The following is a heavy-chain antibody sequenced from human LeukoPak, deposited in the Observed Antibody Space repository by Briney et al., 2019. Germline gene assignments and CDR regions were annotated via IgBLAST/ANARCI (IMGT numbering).Heavy chain of an antibody. V-gene: IGHV1-18*01. CDR1: GYTFTSYG. CDR2: ISAYNGNT. J-gene: IGHJ4*02. Sequence: ASVKVSCKASGYTFTSYGISWVRQAPGQGLEWVGWISAYNGNTNYAQKLQGRVTMTTDTSTSTAYMELRSLRSDDTAVYYCARTSTYGGNSDFDYWGQGTLVTVSS. D-gene: IGHD4-23*01. CDR3: ARTSTYGGNSDFDY.